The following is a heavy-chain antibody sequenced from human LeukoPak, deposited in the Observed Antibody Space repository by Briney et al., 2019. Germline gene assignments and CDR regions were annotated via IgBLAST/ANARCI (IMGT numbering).Heavy chain of an antibody. CDR2: ISGSGGST. CDR3: AKGLKSYGPGVWFDP. D-gene: IGHD3-16*01. V-gene: IGHV3-23*01. CDR1: GFTFNSYA. J-gene: IGHJ5*02. Sequence: PGGSLRLSCAASGFTFNSYAMSWVRQAPGKGLEWVSGISGSGGSTYYADSVKGRFTISRDNSKNTLYLQMNSLRPEDTAVYYCAKGLKSYGPGVWFDPWGQGTLVTVSS.